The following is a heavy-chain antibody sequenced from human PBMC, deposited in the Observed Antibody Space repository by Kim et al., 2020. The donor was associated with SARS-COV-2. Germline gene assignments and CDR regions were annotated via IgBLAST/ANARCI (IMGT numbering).Heavy chain of an antibody. J-gene: IGHJ3*02. Sequence: ASVKVSCKASGYTFTSYAMNWVRHAPGQGLEWMGWINTNTGNPTYAQGFTGRFVFSLDTSVSTAYLQISSLKAEDTAVYYCAIPDIVVVPATQGTAFDIWGQGTMVTVSS. V-gene: IGHV7-4-1*02. D-gene: IGHD2-2*01. CDR3: AIPDIVVVPATQGTAFDI. CDR2: INTNTGNP. CDR1: GYTFTSYA.